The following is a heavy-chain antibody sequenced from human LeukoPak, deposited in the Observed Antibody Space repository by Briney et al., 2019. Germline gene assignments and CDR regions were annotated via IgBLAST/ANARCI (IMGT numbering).Heavy chain of an antibody. J-gene: IGHJ4*02. CDR1: GFTFSSYA. CDR3: AKTYYYDSSGYPYYFDY. D-gene: IGHD3-22*01. CDR2: ISSNGGST. V-gene: IGHV3-64*01. Sequence: GGSLRLSCAASGFTFSSYAMHWVRQAPGKGLEYVSAISSNGGSTYYANSVKGRFTISGDNSKNTLYLQMNSLRAEDTAVYYCAKTYYYDSSGYPYYFDYWGQGTLVTVSS.